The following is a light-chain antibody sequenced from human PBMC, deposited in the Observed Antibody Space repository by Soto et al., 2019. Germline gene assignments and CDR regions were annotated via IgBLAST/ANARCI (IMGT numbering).Light chain of an antibody. V-gene: IGLV2-14*01. CDR3: SSYATSNTL. Sequence: QSVLTQPASVSGSPGQSITISCTGTSSDVGGYTYVSWYQQHPGKAPKLIIYEVSNRPSGVSNRFSGSKSGNTASLTISGLQAEDEADYYCSSYATSNTLFGGGTKLTVL. J-gene: IGLJ3*02. CDR2: EVS. CDR1: SSDVGGYTY.